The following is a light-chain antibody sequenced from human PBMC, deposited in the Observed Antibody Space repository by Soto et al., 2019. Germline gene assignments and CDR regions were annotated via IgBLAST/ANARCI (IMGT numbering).Light chain of an antibody. CDR1: QSVLSSSNNKHY. V-gene: IGKV4-1*01. CDR2: WAS. CDR3: QQYYTTPHT. J-gene: IGKJ2*01. Sequence: DIVMTQSPDSLAVSLGERATINCKSSQSVLSSSNNKHYLAWWQQKPGQPPKLLIYWASTRESGVPDRFSGSGSGTDFTLTISSLQAEDVAVYYCQQYYTTPHTFGQGTKLEIK.